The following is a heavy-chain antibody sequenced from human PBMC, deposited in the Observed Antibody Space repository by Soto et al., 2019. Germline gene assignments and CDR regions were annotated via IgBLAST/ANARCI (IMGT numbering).Heavy chain of an antibody. D-gene: IGHD3-10*01. CDR3: ARGHYFGSGSTD. CDR2: MCHSGGT. CDR1: GGFVSSGSYY. Sequence: SETLSLTCAVYGGFVSSGSYYWSWIRQPPGKGLEWIGEMCHSGGTHFNPSLKIRVSISVDKSRNQFSLRPSSMTAADTAVYYCARGHYFGSGSTDWGHGTLVTVSS. J-gene: IGHJ4*01. V-gene: IGHV4-61*01.